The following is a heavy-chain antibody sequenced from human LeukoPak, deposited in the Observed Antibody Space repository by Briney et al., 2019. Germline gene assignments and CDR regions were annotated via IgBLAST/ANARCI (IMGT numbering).Heavy chain of an antibody. CDR3: ARYRVFGGDLD. V-gene: IGHV4-39*07. D-gene: IGHD2-21*02. CDR2: IYYSGST. CDR1: GGSISSSSYY. J-gene: IGHJ4*02. Sequence: SETLSLTCTVSGGSISSSSYYWGWLRQPPGKGLEWIGSIYYSGSTYYNPSLKSRVTISVDTSKNQFSLKLSSVTAADTAVYYCARYRVFGGDLDWGQGTLVTVSS.